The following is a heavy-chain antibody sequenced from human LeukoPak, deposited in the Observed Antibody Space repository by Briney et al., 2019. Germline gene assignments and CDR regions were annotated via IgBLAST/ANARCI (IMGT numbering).Heavy chain of an antibody. CDR1: GGSISSGDYY. D-gene: IGHD4-17*01. CDR2: IYYSGST. CDR3: ARGLPGSTVVIDSSLYYFDY. Sequence: PSQTLSLTCTVSGGSISSGDYYWSWIRPPPGKGLEWIGYIYYSGSTYYNPSLKGRVTISVDTSKNQFSLKLSSVTAADTAVYYCARGLPGSTVVIDSSLYYFDYWGQGTLVTVSS. J-gene: IGHJ4*02. V-gene: IGHV4-30-4*01.